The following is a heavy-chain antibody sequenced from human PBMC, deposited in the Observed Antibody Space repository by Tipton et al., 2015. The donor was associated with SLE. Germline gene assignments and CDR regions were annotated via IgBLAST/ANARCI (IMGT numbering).Heavy chain of an antibody. CDR3: AKDSFGVVSPLGY. CDR1: GFIFSSYG. V-gene: IGHV3-30*02. Sequence: SLRPSCAASGFIFSSYGMHWVRQAPGKGLEWVAFIRYDGSNKYYADSVKGRFTISRDNSKNTLYLQMNSLRAEDTAVYYCAKDSFGVVSPLGYWGQGTLVTVSS. D-gene: IGHD3-3*01. CDR2: IRYDGSNK. J-gene: IGHJ4*02.